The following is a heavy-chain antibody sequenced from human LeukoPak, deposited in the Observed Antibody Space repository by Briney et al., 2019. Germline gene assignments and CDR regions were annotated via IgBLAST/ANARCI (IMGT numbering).Heavy chain of an antibody. J-gene: IGHJ3*02. CDR3: ARAKRNGFDI. Sequence: GGSLRLSCAASGLTVSSNFMSWVRQAPGKGLESVSLIYSADSGGRDYHADSVRGRFTVSRDNYKNTMYLQMNNLRAEDTAVYYCARAKRNGFDIWGQGTMVTVSS. CDR1: GLTVSSNF. CDR2: IYSADSGGRD. V-gene: IGHV3-66*01.